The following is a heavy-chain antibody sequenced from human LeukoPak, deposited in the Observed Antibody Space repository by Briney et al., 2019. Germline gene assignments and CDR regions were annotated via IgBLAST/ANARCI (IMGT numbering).Heavy chain of an antibody. CDR2: ISYDGSNK. Sequence: GGSLRLSCAASGFTFSSCGMHWVRQAPGKGLEWVAVISYDGSNKYYADSVKGRFTISRDNSKNTLYLQMNSLRAEDTAVYYCAKGSGWDYYYYGMDVWGQGTTVTVSS. CDR3: AKGSGWDYYYYGMDV. J-gene: IGHJ6*02. V-gene: IGHV3-30*18. CDR1: GFTFSSCG. D-gene: IGHD6-19*01.